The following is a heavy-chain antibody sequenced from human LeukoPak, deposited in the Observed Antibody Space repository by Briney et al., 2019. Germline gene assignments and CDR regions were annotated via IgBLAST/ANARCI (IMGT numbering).Heavy chain of an antibody. D-gene: IGHD2-2*03. V-gene: IGHV3-23*01. CDR3: AQGGYFAFDM. Sequence: GGSLRLSGVGSGFTFSAYDMQWVRQAPGKGLEWVSGTSRSSGAHYTDSVKGRFTISRDNSKDTLYLQMDSLRAEDTAVYYCAQGGYFAFDMWGQGTMVTVSS. J-gene: IGHJ3*02. CDR1: GFTFSAYD. CDR2: TSRSSGA.